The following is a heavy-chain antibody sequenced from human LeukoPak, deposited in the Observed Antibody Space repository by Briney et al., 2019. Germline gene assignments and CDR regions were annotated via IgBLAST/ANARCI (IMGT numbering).Heavy chain of an antibody. D-gene: IGHD3-16*01. J-gene: IGHJ4*02. CDR1: GFTFSNAW. CDR2: IKSKTDGGTT. CDR3: TTDLAPVMITFGGLYPQDY. V-gene: IGHV3-15*01. Sequence: GGSLRLSCAASGFTFSNAWMSWVRQAPGKGLEWVGRIKSKTDGGTTDYAAPVKGRFTISRDDSKNTLYLQMNSLKTEDTAVYYCTTDLAPVMITFGGLYPQDYWGQGTLVTVSS.